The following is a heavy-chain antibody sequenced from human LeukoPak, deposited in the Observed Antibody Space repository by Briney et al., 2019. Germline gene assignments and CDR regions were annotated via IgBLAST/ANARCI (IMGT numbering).Heavy chain of an antibody. Sequence: ASEKVSCKASGYTFTSYYMHWVRQAPAQGLEWMGIINPSGCRTSYAQKFQGKVSMTRDTSTSTVYMELKSLRSEGTGVYYWARDHGYSSGWYTGGDFDYWGQGTLVTVSS. D-gene: IGHD6-19*01. CDR2: INPSGCRT. J-gene: IGHJ4*02. CDR3: ARDHGYSSGWYTGGDFDY. V-gene: IGHV1-46*03. CDR1: GYTFTSYY.